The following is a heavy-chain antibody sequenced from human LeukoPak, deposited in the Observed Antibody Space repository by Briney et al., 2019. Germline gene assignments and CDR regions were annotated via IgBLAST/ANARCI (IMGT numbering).Heavy chain of an antibody. J-gene: IGHJ6*03. CDR3: ASGYSSAWMPYSYYYYYMDV. D-gene: IGHD6-25*01. Sequence: PSETLSLTCTVSGGSISSSSYYWGWIRQPPGKGLEWIGSIYYSGSTNYNPSLKSRVTISVDTSKNQFSLKLSSVTAADTAVYYCASGYSSAWMPYSYYYYYMDVWGKGTTVTVSS. CDR1: GGSISSSSYY. V-gene: IGHV4-39*07. CDR2: IYYSGST.